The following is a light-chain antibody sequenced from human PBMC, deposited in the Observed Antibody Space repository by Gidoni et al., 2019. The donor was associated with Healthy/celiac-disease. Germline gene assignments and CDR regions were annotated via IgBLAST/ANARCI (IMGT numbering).Light chain of an antibody. J-gene: IGKJ2*01. V-gene: IGKV1-33*01. Sequence: IQMTKSPSSLSASVGDRVTITCQASQDISNYLNWYQQKPGKAPKLLIYDASNFETGVPSRFSGSGSGTDFTFTISSLQPEDIATYYCQQYDNLPYTFGQGTKLEIK. CDR2: DAS. CDR3: QQYDNLPYT. CDR1: QDISNY.